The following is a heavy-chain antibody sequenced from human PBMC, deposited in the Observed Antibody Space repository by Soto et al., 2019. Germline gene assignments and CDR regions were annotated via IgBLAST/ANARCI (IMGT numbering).Heavy chain of an antibody. Sequence: ASVKVSCKASGYTFTSYYMHWVRQAPGQGLEWMGIINPSGGSTSYAQKFQGRVTITRDTSTSTVYMELSSLRSEDTAVYYCARPHGELELRRYAFDIWGQGTMVTVSS. CDR1: GYTFTSYY. J-gene: IGHJ3*02. CDR3: ARPHGELELRRYAFDI. D-gene: IGHD1-7*01. V-gene: IGHV1-46*03. CDR2: INPSGGST.